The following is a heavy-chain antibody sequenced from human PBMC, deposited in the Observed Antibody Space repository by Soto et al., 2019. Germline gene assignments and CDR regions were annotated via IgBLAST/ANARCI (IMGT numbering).Heavy chain of an antibody. V-gene: IGHV3-23*01. CDR2: ISGSGGST. D-gene: IGHD5-18*01. J-gene: IGHJ6*02. Sequence: EVQLLESGGGLVQPGGSLRLSCAASGFTFSSYAMSWVRQAPGKGLEWVSAISGSGGSTYYADSVKGRFTISRDNSKNTLYLQMNSLRAEDTAVYYCAKSADTAMGDYYYYGMDVWGQGTTVTVSS. CDR1: GFTFSSYA. CDR3: AKSADTAMGDYYYYGMDV.